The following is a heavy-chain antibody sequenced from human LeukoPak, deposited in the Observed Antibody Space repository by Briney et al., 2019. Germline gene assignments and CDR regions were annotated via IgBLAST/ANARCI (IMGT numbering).Heavy chain of an antibody. Sequence: ASVKVSCKASGYTFTSYYMHWVRQAPGQGLEWMGIINPSGGSTSYAQKFQGRVTMTRDTSTSTVYMELSSLRSEDTAMYYCARSRTPVRAYCGGDCYADAFDIWGQGTMVTVSS. V-gene: IGHV1-46*01. CDR2: INPSGGST. CDR1: GYTFTSYY. CDR3: ARSRTPVRAYCGGDCYADAFDI. J-gene: IGHJ3*02. D-gene: IGHD2-21*02.